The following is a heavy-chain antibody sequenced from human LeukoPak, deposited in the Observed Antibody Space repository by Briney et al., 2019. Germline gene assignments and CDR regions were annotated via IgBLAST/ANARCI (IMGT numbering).Heavy chain of an antibody. CDR1: GYTFTPYF. Sequence: ASVTVSYTASGYTFTPYFMHWVRQAPGQGLEWMGWINPHSGGRNYAQKFQGRVTMTRDTSISTAYMELSRLRSDDTAVYYCARGDRYCISTNCSPDYWGQGTLVTVSS. D-gene: IGHD2-2*01. V-gene: IGHV1-2*02. J-gene: IGHJ4*02. CDR3: ARGDRYCISTNCSPDY. CDR2: INPHSGGR.